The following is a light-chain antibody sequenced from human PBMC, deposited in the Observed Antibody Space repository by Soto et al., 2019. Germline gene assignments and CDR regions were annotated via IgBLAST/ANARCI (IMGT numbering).Light chain of an antibody. J-gene: IGLJ1*01. CDR3: GSYTTSSKYF. Sequence: QSALTQPASVSGSPGQSITISCTGTISDVGSYNYVSWYQQYPGKAPKLMIYDVSTRPSGVSDRFSGSKSGNTASLTISGLRAEDEADYYCGSYTTSSKYFFGTWTKVTV. CDR1: ISDVGSYNY. CDR2: DVS. V-gene: IGLV2-14*03.